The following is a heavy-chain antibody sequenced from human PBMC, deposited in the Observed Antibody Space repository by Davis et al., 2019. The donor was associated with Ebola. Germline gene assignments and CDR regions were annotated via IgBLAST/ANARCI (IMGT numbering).Heavy chain of an antibody. J-gene: IGHJ4*02. CDR2: ISSSGSTI. CDR3: ARVPRGSFYSDY. D-gene: IGHD3-16*01. Sequence: GESLKISCAASGFTFSDYYMSWIRQAPGKGLEWVSYISSSGSTIYYADSVKGRFTVSRDNAKNSLYLQINSLRDEDTAVYYCARVPRGSFYSDYWGQGTLVTVSS. V-gene: IGHV3-11*04. CDR1: GFTFSDYY.